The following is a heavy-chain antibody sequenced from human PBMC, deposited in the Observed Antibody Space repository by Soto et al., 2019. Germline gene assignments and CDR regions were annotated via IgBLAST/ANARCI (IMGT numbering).Heavy chain of an antibody. CDR3: VRDGDRVWFGEFAGSDP. D-gene: IGHD3-10*01. Sequence: ETLSLTCAVSGYSISRGHYWGWIRQTPGKGLEWIGSIHQSGTTYYNPSLKSRVTISIDTLKNQFSLNLRSVTAADTATYYCVRDGDRVWFGEFAGSDPSGQAVLGTVSS. V-gene: IGHV4-38-2*02. CDR1: GYSISRGHY. J-gene: IGHJ5*02. CDR2: IHQSGTT.